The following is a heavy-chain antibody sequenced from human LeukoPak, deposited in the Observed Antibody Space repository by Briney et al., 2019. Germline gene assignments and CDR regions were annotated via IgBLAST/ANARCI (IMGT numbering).Heavy chain of an antibody. CDR1: GGTFSSYA. J-gene: IGHJ4*02. D-gene: IGHD3-22*01. Sequence: SVKVSCKASGGTFSSYAISWVGQAPGQGLEWMGRIIPIFGTANYAQKFQGRVTITTGESTSTAYMELSSLRSEDTAVYYCARDLWGYYDSSGYKYYFDYWGQGTLVTVSS. CDR3: ARDLWGYYDSSGYKYYFDY. CDR2: IIPIFGTA. V-gene: IGHV1-69*05.